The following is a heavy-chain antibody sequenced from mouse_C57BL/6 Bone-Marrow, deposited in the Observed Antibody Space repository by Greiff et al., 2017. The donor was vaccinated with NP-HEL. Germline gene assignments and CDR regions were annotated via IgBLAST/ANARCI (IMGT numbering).Heavy chain of an antibody. CDR1: GYTFPDYN. D-gene: IGHD2-5*01. Sequence: EVKLMESGPELVKPGASVKMSCKASGYTFPDYNMHWVKQSHGKSLEWIGYINPNNGGTSYNQKFKGKATLTVNKSSSTAYMELRSLTSEDSAVYYCATPLYSNYVGFAYWGQGTLVTVSA. CDR2: INPNNGGT. J-gene: IGHJ3*01. CDR3: ATPLYSNYVGFAY. V-gene: IGHV1-22*01.